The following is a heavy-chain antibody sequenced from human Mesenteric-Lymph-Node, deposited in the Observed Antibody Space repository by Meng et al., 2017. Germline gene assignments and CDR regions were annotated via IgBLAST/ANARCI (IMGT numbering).Heavy chain of an antibody. CDR2: IYYSGRT. Sequence: QLQLQGSGPGLVKPSETLSLTCTVSGGPINSSSYYWGWIRQPPGKGLEWIGSIYYSGRTYYNPSLKSRVTISVDTSKNQFSLKLSSVTAADTAVYYCARLGPRWFDPWGQGTLVTVSS. J-gene: IGHJ5*02. CDR1: GGPINSSSYY. CDR3: ARLGPRWFDP. V-gene: IGHV4-39*01.